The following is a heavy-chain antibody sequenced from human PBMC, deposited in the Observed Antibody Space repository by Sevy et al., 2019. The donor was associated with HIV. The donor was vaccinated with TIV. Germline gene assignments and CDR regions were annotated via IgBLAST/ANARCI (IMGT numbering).Heavy chain of an antibody. V-gene: IGHV1-69*13. J-gene: IGHJ4*02. CDR1: GVTFNSYA. Sequence: ASVKVSCKASGVTFNSYAFHWVRQAPGQGLEWMGGIIPMFGTTDYAQKFQGTVTISADESTSTVYMEQSSLRSEDTAVYYCTRGVTKIIGGGYYFDYWGQGTLVTVSS. CDR2: IIPMFGTT. D-gene: IGHD3-22*01. CDR3: TRGVTKIIGGGYYFDY.